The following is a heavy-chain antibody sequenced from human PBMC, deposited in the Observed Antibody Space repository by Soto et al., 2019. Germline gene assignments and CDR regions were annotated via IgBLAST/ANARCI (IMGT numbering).Heavy chain of an antibody. Sequence: QVQLQESGPGLVKPSQTLSLTCTVSGGSISSGDYYWSWIRQPPGKGLEWIGYIYYSGSTYYNPSLKSRVTISVVTSTTQFSLKLSSVPAADTAVYYCARSSHRADLGVEDLWGRGTLVTVSS. D-gene: IGHD3-16*01. J-gene: IGHJ2*01. CDR1: GGSISSGDYY. CDR3: ARSSHRADLGVEDL. CDR2: IYYSGST. V-gene: IGHV4-30-4*01.